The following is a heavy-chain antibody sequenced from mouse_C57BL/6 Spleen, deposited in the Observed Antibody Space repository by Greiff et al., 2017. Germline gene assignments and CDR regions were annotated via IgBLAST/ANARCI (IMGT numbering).Heavy chain of an antibody. CDR2: IYPGGGCT. D-gene: IGHD2-4*01. CDR3: AREEDDSFAY. J-gene: IGHJ3*01. Sequence: VQLQQSGAELVRPGTSVKMSCKASGYTFTNYWIGWAKQRPGHGLEWIGDIYPGGGCTNYNEKFKGKATLTADKSSSTAYMQCSSLTSEDSAIYYCAREEDDSFAYWGQGTLVTVAA. V-gene: IGHV1-63*01. CDR1: GYTFTNYW.